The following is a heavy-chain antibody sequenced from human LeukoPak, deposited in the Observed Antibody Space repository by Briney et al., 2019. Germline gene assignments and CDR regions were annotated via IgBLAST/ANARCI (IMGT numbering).Heavy chain of an antibody. J-gene: IGHJ4*02. CDR3: ARMGNLATVTTDY. Sequence: PSETLSLTCAVYGGSFSGYYWSWIRQPPGKGLEWIGEINHSGSTNYNPSLKSRVTISVDTSKNQFSLKLNSVTAADTAVYYCARMGNLATVTTDYWGQGTLVTVSS. D-gene: IGHD4-17*01. V-gene: IGHV4-34*01. CDR1: GGSFSGYY. CDR2: INHSGST.